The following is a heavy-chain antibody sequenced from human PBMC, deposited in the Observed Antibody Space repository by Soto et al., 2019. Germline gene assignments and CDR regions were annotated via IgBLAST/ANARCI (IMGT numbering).Heavy chain of an antibody. CDR1: GGSISSGGYS. V-gene: IGHV4-30-2*01. J-gene: IGHJ4*02. D-gene: IGHD2-2*01. Sequence: QLQLQESGSGLVKPSQTLSLTCAVSGGSISSGGYSWSWIRQPPGKGLEWIGYIYHSGSTYYNPSLKSRVTIAVDRSKNQFSLKLSSVTAADTAVYYCARVRTPVLVPAAMYFDYWGQGTLVTVSS. CDR2: IYHSGST. CDR3: ARVRTPVLVPAAMYFDY.